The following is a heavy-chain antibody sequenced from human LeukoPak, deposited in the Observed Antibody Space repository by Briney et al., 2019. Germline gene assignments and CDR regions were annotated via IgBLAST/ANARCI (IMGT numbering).Heavy chain of an antibody. CDR3: ARPQRYSSKELN. D-gene: IGHD6-19*01. CDR1: GFTFSDYY. J-gene: IGHJ4*02. V-gene: IGHV3-11*01. CDR2: ISSSGSTI. Sequence: RGSLRLSCAASGFTFSDYYMSWIRQAPGKGLEWVSYISSSGSTIYYADSVKGRFTISRDNAKNSLYLQMNSLRAEDTAVYYRARPQRYSSKELNWGQGTLVTVSS.